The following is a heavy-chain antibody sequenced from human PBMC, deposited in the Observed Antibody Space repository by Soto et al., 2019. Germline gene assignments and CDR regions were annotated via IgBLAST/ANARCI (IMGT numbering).Heavy chain of an antibody. CDR3: ARDQSSGWYGKDSGMDV. CDR1: GYTFPNYG. V-gene: IGHV1-18*01. CDR2: ISSYSGST. J-gene: IGHJ6*02. D-gene: IGHD6-19*01. Sequence: ASVKVSCKASGYTFPNYGISWVRQAPGQGLEWMGWISSYSGSTYYAQKFQGRVTMTLETSTSTTYMELRSLKSDDAAVYYCARDQSSGWYGKDSGMDVWGQGTTVTVSS.